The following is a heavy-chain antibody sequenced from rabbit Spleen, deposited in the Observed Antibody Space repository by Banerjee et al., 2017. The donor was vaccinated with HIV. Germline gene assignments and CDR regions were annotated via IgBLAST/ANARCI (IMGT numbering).Heavy chain of an antibody. J-gene: IGHJ4*01. CDR3: ARDVGYDGYDL. D-gene: IGHD6-1*01. CDR2: IYTGSGST. CDR1: GFSFSSSDY. V-gene: IGHV1S40*01. Sequence: QSLEESGGDLVKPGASLTLTCTASGFSFSSSDYMCWVRQAPGKGLEWIGCIYTGSGSTYYASWVNGRFTISKTSSTTVTLQMTSLTSADTATYFCARDVGYDGYDLWGPGTLVPVS.